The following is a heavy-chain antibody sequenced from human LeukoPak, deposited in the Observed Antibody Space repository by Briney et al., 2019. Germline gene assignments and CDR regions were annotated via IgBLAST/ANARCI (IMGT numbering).Heavy chain of an antibody. CDR3: ARDRLSPLRYHIHGWFDP. Sequence: GGSLRLSCAASGFRFSDFAMSWVRQAPGKGLEWVSGIFWNGDKTNYGDSVKGRFTISRDNAKNSLYLQMNSLRAEDTAVYYCARDRLSPLRYHIHGWFDPWGQGTLVTVSS. J-gene: IGHJ5*02. CDR1: GFRFSDFA. D-gene: IGHD3-9*01. CDR2: IFWNGDKT. V-gene: IGHV3-20*04.